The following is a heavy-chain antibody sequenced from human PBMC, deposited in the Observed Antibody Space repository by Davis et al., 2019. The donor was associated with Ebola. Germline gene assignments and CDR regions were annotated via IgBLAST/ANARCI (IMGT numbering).Heavy chain of an antibody. CDR3: ARPRYSSSNWFDP. V-gene: IGHV3-11*04. J-gene: IGHJ5*02. Sequence: PGGSLRLSCAASGFTFSDYYMSWIRQAPGKGLEWVSYISSSGSTIYYADSVKGRFTISRDNAKNSLYLQMNSLRAEDTAVYYCARPRYSSSNWFDPWGQGTLVTVSS. CDR1: GFTFSDYY. D-gene: IGHD6-6*01. CDR2: ISSSGSTI.